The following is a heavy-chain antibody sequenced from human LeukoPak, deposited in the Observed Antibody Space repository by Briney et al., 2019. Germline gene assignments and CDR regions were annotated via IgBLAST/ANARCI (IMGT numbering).Heavy chain of an antibody. CDR1: GGTFSSYT. V-gene: IGHV1-69*02. J-gene: IGHJ4*02. D-gene: IGHD3-10*01. CDR2: IIPILGIA. CDR3: ARRTGSGSLYY. Sequence: ASVKVSCKASGGTFSSYTISWVRQAPGQGLEWMGRIIPILGIANYAQKFQGRVTITADKSTSTAYMELRSLRPEDTAVYYCARRTGSGSLYYWVQGTLVSVSS.